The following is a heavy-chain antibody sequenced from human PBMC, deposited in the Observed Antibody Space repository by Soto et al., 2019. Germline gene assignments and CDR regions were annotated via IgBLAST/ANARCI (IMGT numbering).Heavy chain of an antibody. Sequence: SETLSLTCAVSGGSISSGGYSWSWIRQPPGKGLEWIGYIYHSGSTYYNPSLKSRVTISVDRSKNQFSLKLSSVTAADTAVYYCARGRGSNWFDPWGQGTLVTVSS. V-gene: IGHV4-30-2*01. CDR3: ARGRGSNWFDP. J-gene: IGHJ5*02. CDR2: IYHSGST. D-gene: IGHD3-10*01. CDR1: GGSISSGGYS.